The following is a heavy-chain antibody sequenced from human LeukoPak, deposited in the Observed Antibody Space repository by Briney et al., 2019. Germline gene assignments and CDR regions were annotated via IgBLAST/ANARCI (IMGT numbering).Heavy chain of an antibody. CDR2: IWYDGSNK. CDR3: ARDPRIEWELYFDY. CDR1: GFTFSSYG. D-gene: IGHD1-26*01. J-gene: IGHJ4*02. V-gene: IGHV3-33*01. Sequence: GGSLRLPCAASGFTFSSYGMHWVRQAPGKGLEWVAVIWYDGSNKYYADSVKGRFTISRDNSKNTLYLQMNSLRAEDTAVYYCARDPRIEWELYFDYWGQGTLVTVSS.